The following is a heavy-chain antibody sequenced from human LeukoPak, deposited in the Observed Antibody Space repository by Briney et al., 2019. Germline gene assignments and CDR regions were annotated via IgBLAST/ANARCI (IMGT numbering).Heavy chain of an antibody. CDR3: AREAYYYFDY. V-gene: IGHV4-59*12. Sequence: SETLSLTCTVSGGSISSYYWSWIRQPPGKGLEWIGYIYYSGSTNYNPSLKSRVTMSVDTSKNQFSLKLSSVTAADTAVYYCAREAYYYFDYWGQGTLVTVSS. CDR2: IYYSGST. CDR1: GGSISSYY. J-gene: IGHJ4*02. D-gene: IGHD1-26*01.